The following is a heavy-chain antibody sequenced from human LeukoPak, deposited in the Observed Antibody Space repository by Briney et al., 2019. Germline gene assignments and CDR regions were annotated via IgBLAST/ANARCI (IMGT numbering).Heavy chain of an antibody. D-gene: IGHD3-10*01. J-gene: IGHJ6*03. V-gene: IGHV1-2*02. CDR2: INPNSGGT. CDR1: GYTFTGYY. Sequence: GASVKVSCKASGYTFTGYYMHWVRQAPGQGLEWMGWINPNSGGTNYAQKFQGRVTMTRDTSISTVYMELSRLRSDDTAVYYCARDSSRITMVRGAFGNYYYMDVWGKGTTVTVSS. CDR3: ARDSSRITMVRGAFGNYYYMDV.